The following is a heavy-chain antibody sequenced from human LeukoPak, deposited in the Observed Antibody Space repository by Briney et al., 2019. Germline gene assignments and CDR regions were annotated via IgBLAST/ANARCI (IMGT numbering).Heavy chain of an antibody. CDR2: IGGSVGST. V-gene: IGHV3-23*01. CDR3: AKAGNDFWSPSGFDL. CDR1: GFNFSTYA. Sequence: GGSLRLSCAASGFNFSTYAMSWVRQAPGKGLEWVSGIGGSVGSTYYADSVKGRFTISRDNSKNTLYLQVNSLRAEDTALYYCAKAGNDFWSPSGFDLWGQGTLVAVSS. D-gene: IGHD3-3*01. J-gene: IGHJ5*02.